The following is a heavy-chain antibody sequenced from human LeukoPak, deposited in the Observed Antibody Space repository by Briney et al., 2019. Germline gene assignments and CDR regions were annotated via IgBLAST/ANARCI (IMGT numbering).Heavy chain of an antibody. CDR2: ISAYNGNT. D-gene: IGHD4-17*01. Sequence: GASVKVSCKASGYTFTSYGISRVRQAPGQGLEWMGWISAYNGNTNYAQKLQGRVTMTTDTSTSTAYMELRSLRSDDTAVYYCARVGGDRQYYYYYYMDVWGKGTTVTVSS. V-gene: IGHV1-18*01. CDR1: GYTFTSYG. CDR3: ARVGGDRQYYYYYYMDV. J-gene: IGHJ6*03.